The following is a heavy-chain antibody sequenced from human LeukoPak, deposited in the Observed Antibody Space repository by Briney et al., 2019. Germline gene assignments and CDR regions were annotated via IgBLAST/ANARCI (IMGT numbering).Heavy chain of an antibody. Sequence: GGSLRLSCVASGFTFSDYAMSWVRQAPGKGLEWVSAISGSADNTYYADSVKGRFAISRDNPKNTLYLQLSTLRADDTAVYYCAKRTPYTGSSQSFDYWGQGTLVTVSS. CDR2: ISGSADNT. D-gene: IGHD1-26*01. CDR1: GFTFSDYA. CDR3: AKRTPYTGSSQSFDY. V-gene: IGHV3-23*01. J-gene: IGHJ4*02.